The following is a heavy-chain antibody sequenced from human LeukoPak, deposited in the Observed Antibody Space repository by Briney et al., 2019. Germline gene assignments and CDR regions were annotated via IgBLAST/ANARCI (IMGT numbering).Heavy chain of an antibody. V-gene: IGHV3-23*01. D-gene: IGHD3-10*01. CDR2: IGGSGGST. Sequence: PGGSLRLSCVASGFTFSDNSMTWIRQAPGKGLEWVSAIGGSGGSTYYADSVKGRFTISRDNSKNTLNLQMNSLRAEDTAVYYCARKAGYYYGSGDYWGQGTLVTVSS. CDR3: ARKAGYYYGSGDY. CDR1: GFTFSDNS. J-gene: IGHJ4*02.